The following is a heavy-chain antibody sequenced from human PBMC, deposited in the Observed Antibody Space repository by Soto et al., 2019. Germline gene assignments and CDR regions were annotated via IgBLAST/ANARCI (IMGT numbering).Heavy chain of an antibody. V-gene: IGHV3-23*01. D-gene: IGHD3-3*01. CDR1: GFTFSSYA. Sequence: GGSLRLSCAASGFTFSSYAMSWVRQAPGKGLEWVSAISGSGGSTYYADSVKGRFTISRDNSKNTLYLQMNSLRAEDTAVYYCAKVLRVAEYDFWSGLSTLSDGADYWGQGTLVTVSS. CDR2: ISGSGGST. CDR3: AKVLRVAEYDFWSGLSTLSDGADY. J-gene: IGHJ4*02.